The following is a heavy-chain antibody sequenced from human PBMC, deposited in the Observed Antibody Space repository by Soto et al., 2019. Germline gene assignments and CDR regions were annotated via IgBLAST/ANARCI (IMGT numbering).Heavy chain of an antibody. CDR3: SRSDGYDFNWLDS. CDR2: MNPNSGNT. V-gene: IGHV1-8*01. Sequence: QVQLVQSGAEVKTPGASVKVSCKASGYTFASYDINWVRQAPAQGLEWMGWMNPNSGNTGFAQKFQGRLTLTRENALSIARIELSILRNEDTVVYYCSRSDGYDFNWLDSWGQGTLVTVS. J-gene: IGHJ5*01. D-gene: IGHD2-21*01. CDR1: GYTFASYD.